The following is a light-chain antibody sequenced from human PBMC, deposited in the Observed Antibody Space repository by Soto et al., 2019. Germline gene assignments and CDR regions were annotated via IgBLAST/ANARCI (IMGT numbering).Light chain of an antibody. CDR2: VAS. CDR3: QQSYGTPIT. J-gene: IGKJ5*01. Sequence: DIQMTQSPSSLSASVGAGVTITCRASQSISRYLNWYQQKPGKAPNLMIYVASSLQSEVPSRFSGSGSGTDFTLTITSLQPEDFATYYCQQSYGTPITFGQGTRLEIK. CDR1: QSISRY. V-gene: IGKV1-39*01.